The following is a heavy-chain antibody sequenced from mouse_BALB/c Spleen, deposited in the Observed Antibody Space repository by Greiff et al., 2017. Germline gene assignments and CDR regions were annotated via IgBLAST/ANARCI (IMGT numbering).Heavy chain of an antibody. Sequence: VQLQLSGAELVKPGASVKLSCTASGFNINDTYMHWVKQRPEQGLEWIGRIDPANGNTKYDPKFQGKATITADTSSNTAYLQLSSLTSEDTAVYYCASLNYGNYYAMDYWGQGTSVTVSS. CDR2: IDPANGNT. CDR1: GFNINDTY. D-gene: IGHD2-1*01. J-gene: IGHJ4*01. CDR3: ASLNYGNYYAMDY. V-gene: IGHV14-3*02.